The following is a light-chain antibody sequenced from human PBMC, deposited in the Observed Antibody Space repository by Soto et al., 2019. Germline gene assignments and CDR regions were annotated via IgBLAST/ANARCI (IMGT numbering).Light chain of an antibody. CDR2: GAS. CDR3: QQYDSSRT. V-gene: IGKV3-20*01. CDR1: QSVSSSY. Sequence: EIVLTQSPGTLSLSPGERATLSCRASQSVSSSYLAWYQQKPGQAPRLLIYGASSRATGIPDRFSGSGSGTDFTLTFSRLEPEDFAVYYCQQYDSSRTFGQGTKVDIK. J-gene: IGKJ1*01.